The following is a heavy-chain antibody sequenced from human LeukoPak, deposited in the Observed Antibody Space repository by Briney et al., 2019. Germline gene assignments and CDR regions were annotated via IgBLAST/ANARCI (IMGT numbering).Heavy chain of an antibody. J-gene: IGHJ6*02. CDR2: IYHSGST. CDR3: ARGDHRQYYYHGMDV. CDR1: GGSISSGGYS. D-gene: IGHD1-14*01. Sequence: TSETLSLTCAVSGGSISSGGYSWSWIRQPPGKGLEWIGYIYHSGSTYYNPSLKSRVTISVDRSKNQFSLKLSSVTAADTAVYYCARGDHRQYYYHGMDVWGQGTTVTVSS. V-gene: IGHV4-30-2*01.